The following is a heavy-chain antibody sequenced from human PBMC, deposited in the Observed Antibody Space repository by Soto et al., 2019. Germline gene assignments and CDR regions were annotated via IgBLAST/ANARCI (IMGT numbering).Heavy chain of an antibody. J-gene: IGHJ4*02. CDR2: ISGSGGRT. D-gene: IGHD5-12*01. CDR3: AKDRVATILGQDC. V-gene: IGHV3-23*01. Sequence: GGSLRLSCAASGFTFSSYAMSWGRQAPGKGLEWVSAISGSGGRTYDAASVKSRFTISRYNSKCTLYLQMNSLRAEHTAVYYCAKDRVATILGQDCWGQGALVTSPQ. CDR1: GFTFSSYA.